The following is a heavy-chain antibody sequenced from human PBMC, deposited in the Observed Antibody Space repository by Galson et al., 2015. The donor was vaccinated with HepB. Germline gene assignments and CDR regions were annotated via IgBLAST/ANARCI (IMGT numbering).Heavy chain of an antibody. CDR1: GFTFSSYS. Sequence: SLRLSCAASGFTFSSYSMNWVRQAPGKGLEWVSSISSSSSYIYYADSVKGRFTISRDNAKNSLYLQMNSLRAEDTAVYYCARDPRVDDFWSGYYTGIFHWGQGTLVTVSS. V-gene: IGHV3-21*01. D-gene: IGHD3-3*01. CDR2: ISSSSSYI. CDR3: ARDPRVDDFWSGYYTGIFH. J-gene: IGHJ4*02.